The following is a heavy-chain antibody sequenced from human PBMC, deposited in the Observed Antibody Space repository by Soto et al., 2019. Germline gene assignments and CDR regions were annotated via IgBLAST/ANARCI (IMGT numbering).Heavy chain of an antibody. CDR3: ARDRDSSGWYVRDRDYYGMDV. CDR2: ISSSSSYI. Sequence: PGGSLRLSCAASGFTFSSYSMNWVRQAPGKGLEWVSSISSSSSYIYYADSVKGRFTISRDNAKNSLYLQMNSLRAEDTAVYYCARDRDSSGWYVRDRDYYGMDVWGQVTTVTVSS. V-gene: IGHV3-21*01. D-gene: IGHD6-19*01. J-gene: IGHJ6*02. CDR1: GFTFSSYS.